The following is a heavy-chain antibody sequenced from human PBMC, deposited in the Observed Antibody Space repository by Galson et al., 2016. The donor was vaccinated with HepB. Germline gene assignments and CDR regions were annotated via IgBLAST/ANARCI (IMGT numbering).Heavy chain of an antibody. CDR3: TRTISATAGID. CDR2: ISSDGLTT. J-gene: IGHJ4*02. Sequence: SLRLSCAASGFTFRTYWMHWVRQSPGMGLVWVSRISSDGLTTTYADSVKGRFTISRDNGRNTLYLQMNSLRAEDTALYYCTRTISATAGIDWGQGTLVTVSS. D-gene: IGHD6-13*01. CDR1: GFTFRTYW. V-gene: IGHV3-74*03.